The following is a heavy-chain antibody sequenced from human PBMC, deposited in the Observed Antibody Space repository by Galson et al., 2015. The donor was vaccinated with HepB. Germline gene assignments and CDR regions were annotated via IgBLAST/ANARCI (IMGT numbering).Heavy chain of an antibody. Sequence: SVKVSCKASGYTFTSYYMHWVRQAPGQGLEWMGIINPSGGSTSYAQKFQGRVTMTRDTSTSTVYMELSSLRSEDTAVYYCARQSYDFWSGYYNDYWGQGTLVTVSS. CDR1: GYTFTSYY. CDR3: ARQSYDFWSGYYNDY. V-gene: IGHV1-46*01. D-gene: IGHD3-3*01. CDR2: INPSGGST. J-gene: IGHJ4*02.